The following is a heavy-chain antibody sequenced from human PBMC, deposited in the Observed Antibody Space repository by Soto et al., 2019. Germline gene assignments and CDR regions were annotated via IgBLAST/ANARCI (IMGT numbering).Heavy chain of an antibody. V-gene: IGHV4-4*02. J-gene: IGHJ4*02. CDR1: SGSISSSNW. CDR3: ARVPLGGRFGELSWYFDY. Sequence: SETLSLTCAVSSGSISSSNWWSWVRQPPGKGLEWIGEIYHSGSTNYNPSLKSRVTISVDKSKNQFSLKLSSVTAADTAVYYCARVPLGGRFGELSWYFDYWGQGTLVTVSS. D-gene: IGHD3-10*01. CDR2: IYHSGST.